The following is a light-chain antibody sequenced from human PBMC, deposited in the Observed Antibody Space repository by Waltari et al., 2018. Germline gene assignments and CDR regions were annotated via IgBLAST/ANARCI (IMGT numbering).Light chain of an antibody. J-gene: IGLJ3*02. V-gene: IGLV1-47*01. CDR1: RSNIGSTY. CDR2: RNN. Sequence: QSVLTQPPSASGTPGQRVTISCSGTRSNIGSTYPYWYQQLPGTAPKLLIYRNNQRPSGVPDRFSGSKSGTSASLAISGLRSEDEADYYCAAWDDSLSGRVFGGGTKVTVL. CDR3: AAWDDSLSGRV.